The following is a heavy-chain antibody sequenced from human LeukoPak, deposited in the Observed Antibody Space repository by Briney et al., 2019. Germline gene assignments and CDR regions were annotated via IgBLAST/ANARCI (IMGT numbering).Heavy chain of an antibody. V-gene: IGHV1-69*04. J-gene: IGHJ3*02. D-gene: IGHD7-27*01. CDR3: ARAPGNDAFDI. Sequence: SVKVSCKASGGTFSNYAISWVRQAPGQGLEWMGRIIPILGVANYAQKFQGRVSITADKSTGTAYMELSSLRSEDTAVYFCARAPGNDAFDIWGQGTMVTVSS. CDR2: IIPILGVA. CDR1: GGTFSNYA.